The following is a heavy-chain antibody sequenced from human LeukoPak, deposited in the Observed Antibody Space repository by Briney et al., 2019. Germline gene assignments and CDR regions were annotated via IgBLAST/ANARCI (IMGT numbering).Heavy chain of an antibody. Sequence: QPGGSLRLSCAASGFIFSGYWMSWVRQAPGKGLEWVSAISGSGGSTYYADSVKGRFTISRDNSKNTLYLQMNSLRAEDTAVYYCAKRVKVDYRKNWFDPWGQGTLVTVSS. D-gene: IGHD4-4*01. CDR2: ISGSGGST. J-gene: IGHJ5*02. CDR3: AKRVKVDYRKNWFDP. V-gene: IGHV3-23*01. CDR1: GFIFSGYW.